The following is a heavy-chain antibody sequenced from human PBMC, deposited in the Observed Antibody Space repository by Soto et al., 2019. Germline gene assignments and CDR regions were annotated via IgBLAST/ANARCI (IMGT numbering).Heavy chain of an antibody. J-gene: IGHJ4*02. CDR1: EFTFSKYA. CDR3: AKNPGYYYDSTGYHFDY. V-gene: IGHV3-23*01. D-gene: IGHD3-22*01. CDR2: ISYGGGTT. Sequence: GGSLRLSCAASEFTFSKYAMSWVRQGPGKGLEWVSAISYGGGTTYYADSVKGRFTISRDNSKNTLYLQMNSLRAEDTAVYYCAKNPGYYYDSTGYHFDYWGQGTLVTVSS.